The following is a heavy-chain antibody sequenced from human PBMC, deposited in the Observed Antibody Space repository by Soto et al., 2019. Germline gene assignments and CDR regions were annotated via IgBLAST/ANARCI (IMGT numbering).Heavy chain of an antibody. Sequence: GGSLRLSCAASGFIFDDYAMHWVRQVPGKGLEWVSGITWNSDEVVYADSVKGRFTISRDNAKNTLYLQMNSLRAEDTAVYYCASPTRYVGLDYWGQGTLVTVSS. D-gene: IGHD2-2*01. CDR2: ITWNSDEV. J-gene: IGHJ4*02. V-gene: IGHV3-9*01. CDR3: ASPTRYVGLDY. CDR1: GFIFDDYA.